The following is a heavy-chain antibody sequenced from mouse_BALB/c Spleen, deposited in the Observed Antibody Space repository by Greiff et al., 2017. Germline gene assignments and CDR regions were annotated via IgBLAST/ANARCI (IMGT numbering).Heavy chain of an antibody. Sequence: VKLMESGAELVRPGTSVKVSCKASGYAFTNYLIEWVKQRPGQGLEWIGVINPGSGGTNYNEKFKGKATLTADKSSSTAYMQLSSLTSDDSAVYFCARGSSGSPFDYWGQGTTLTVSS. D-gene: IGHD3-1*01. CDR2: INPGSGGT. V-gene: IGHV1-54*01. CDR1: GYAFTNYL. CDR3: ARGSSGSPFDY. J-gene: IGHJ2*01.